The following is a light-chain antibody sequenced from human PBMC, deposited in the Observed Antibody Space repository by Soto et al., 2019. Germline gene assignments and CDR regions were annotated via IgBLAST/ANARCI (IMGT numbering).Light chain of an antibody. CDR2: AAS. CDR1: QGISSY. Sequence: IQLTQSPSSLSASVGDRVTITCRASQGISSYLAWYQQKPGKAPELLIYAASTLQSGVPSRFSGSGSGTDFTLTISRLQSEDFATYYCQQYYSFPWTFGQGTKVDIK. CDR3: QQYYSFPWT. J-gene: IGKJ1*01. V-gene: IGKV1-9*01.